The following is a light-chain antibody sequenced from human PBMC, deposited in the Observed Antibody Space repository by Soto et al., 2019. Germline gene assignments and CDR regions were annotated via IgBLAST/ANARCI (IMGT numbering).Light chain of an antibody. J-gene: IGLJ1*01. V-gene: IGLV1-44*01. CDR3: AAWDDGLSGYV. CDR2: GDY. CDR1: SSNIGSNT. Sequence: QLVLTQPTSASGTPGQRVTVSCSGSSSNIGSNTVNWYQQLPGAAPKLLIYGDYHRPSGVPDRFSGSKSGTSASLAISGLQSEDEADYYCAAWDDGLSGYVFGAGTKVTVL.